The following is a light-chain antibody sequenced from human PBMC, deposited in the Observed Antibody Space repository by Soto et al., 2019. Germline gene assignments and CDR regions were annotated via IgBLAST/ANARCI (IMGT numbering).Light chain of an antibody. CDR2: DAS. CDR3: QEYKSSPFT. CDR1: QSISNW. Sequence: DIQMTQSPSTLSASVGDRVTITCRASQSISNWLAWYQQKPGKAPKLLIYDASSLESGVPSRFSGSGSVTEFTLTISSLQPDDFATYYCQEYKSSPFTFGPGTKVDIK. J-gene: IGKJ3*01. V-gene: IGKV1-5*01.